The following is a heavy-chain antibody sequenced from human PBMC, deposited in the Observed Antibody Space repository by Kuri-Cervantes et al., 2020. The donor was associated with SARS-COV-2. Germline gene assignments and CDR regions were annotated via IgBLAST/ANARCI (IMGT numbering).Heavy chain of an antibody. Sequence: GGSLRLSCAASGFTFSSYSMNWVRQAPGKGLEWVANIKQDGSEKYYVDSVKGRFTISRDNAKNSLYLQMNSLRAEDTAVYYCARDPRITYYDILTGSYYFDYWGQGTLVTVSS. CDR2: IKQDGSEK. J-gene: IGHJ4*02. CDR1: GFTFSSYS. CDR3: ARDPRITYYDILTGSYYFDY. D-gene: IGHD3-9*01. V-gene: IGHV3-7*01.